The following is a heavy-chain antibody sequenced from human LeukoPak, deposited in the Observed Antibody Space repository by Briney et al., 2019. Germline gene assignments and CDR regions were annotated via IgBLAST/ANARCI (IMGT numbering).Heavy chain of an antibody. CDR1: GFTFSSYA. CDR3: ARAGGFWSGDGMDV. CDR2: ISYDGSNK. D-gene: IGHD3-3*01. V-gene: IGHV3-30-3*01. Sequence: PGRSLRLSCAASGFTFSSYAMHWVRQAPGKGLEWVAVISYDGSNKYYADSVKGRFTISRDNSKNTLYLQMNSLRAEDTAVYYCARAGGFWSGDGMDVWGQGTTVTVSS. J-gene: IGHJ6*02.